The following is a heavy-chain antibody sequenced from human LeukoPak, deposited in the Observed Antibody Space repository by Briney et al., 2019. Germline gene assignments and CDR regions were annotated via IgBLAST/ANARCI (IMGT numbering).Heavy chain of an antibody. CDR3: ARDPPLVSGPVYYYYYMDV. Sequence: GGSLRLSCAASGFTFSSYAMNWVRQAPGKGLEWVANIKQDGSEKYYVDSVKGRFTISRDNAKNSLYLQMNSLRAEDTAVYYCARDPPLVSGPVYYYYYMDVWGKGTTVTVSS. D-gene: IGHD5/OR15-5a*01. CDR1: GFTFSSYA. CDR2: IKQDGSEK. V-gene: IGHV3-7*01. J-gene: IGHJ6*03.